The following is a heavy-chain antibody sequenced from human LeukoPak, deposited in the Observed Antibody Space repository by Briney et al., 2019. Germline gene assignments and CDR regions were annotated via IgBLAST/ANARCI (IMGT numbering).Heavy chain of an antibody. J-gene: IGHJ6*02. D-gene: IGHD3-10*01. V-gene: IGHV1-2*02. CDR2: INPDSGGT. Sequence: GASVKVSCKASGYTFTGYYMHWVRQAPGQGLEWMGWINPDSGGTNYAQKFQGRVTMTRDTSISTAYMELSRLRSDDTAVYYCARGPLIRAEVSPMSVWGQGTTVTVSS. CDR1: GYTFTGYY. CDR3: ARGPLIRAEVSPMSV.